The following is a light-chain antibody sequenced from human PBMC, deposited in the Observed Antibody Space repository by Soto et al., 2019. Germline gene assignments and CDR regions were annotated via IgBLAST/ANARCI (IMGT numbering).Light chain of an antibody. V-gene: IGKV3-20*01. J-gene: IGKJ1*01. Sequence: EIVLTQSPGTLSLSPGERATLSCRASQSVSSYYLAWYQQIPGQAPRLLIYAASSRATGIPDRFSGGGSGTDFTLTISRLEPEDFAVYYCQQCGSSPWTFGQGTKVEIK. CDR3: QQCGSSPWT. CDR2: AAS. CDR1: QSVSSYY.